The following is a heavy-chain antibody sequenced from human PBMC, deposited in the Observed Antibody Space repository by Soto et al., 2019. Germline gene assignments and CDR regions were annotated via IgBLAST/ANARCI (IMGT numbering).Heavy chain of an antibody. J-gene: IGHJ4*02. CDR2: INHSGST. CDR3: ARGCRDYVWGSYRPLFAY. D-gene: IGHD3-16*02. CDR1: GGSFSGYY. V-gene: IGHV4-34*01. Sequence: QVQLQQWGAGLLKPSETLSLTCAVYGGSFSGYYWSWIRQPPGKGLEGIGEINHSGSTNYNPSLKRRVTISVDTSKNQFSLKLSSVTAADTDVYYCARGCRDYVWGSYRPLFAYWGQGTLVTVSS.